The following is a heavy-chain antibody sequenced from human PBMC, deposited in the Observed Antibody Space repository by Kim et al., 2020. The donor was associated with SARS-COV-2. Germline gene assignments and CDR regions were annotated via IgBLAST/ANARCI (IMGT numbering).Heavy chain of an antibody. CDR3: ARDKGVVALSYYYGMDV. J-gene: IGHJ6*02. Sequence: VKGRFTISRDNAKNSLYLQMNSLRAEDTAVYYCARDKGVVALSYYYGMDVWGQGTTVTVSS. V-gene: IGHV3-21*01. D-gene: IGHD2-15*01.